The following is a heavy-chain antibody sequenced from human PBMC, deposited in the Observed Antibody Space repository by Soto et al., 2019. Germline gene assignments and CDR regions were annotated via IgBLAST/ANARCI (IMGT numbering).Heavy chain of an antibody. CDR2: IYPGDSDT. CDR1: GYSFTIYW. V-gene: IGHV5-51*01. Sequence: PGESLKISWKGSGYSFTIYWIGWVRQMPGKGLEWMGIIYPGDSDTRYSPSFQGQVTISADKSISTAYLQWSSLKASDTAMYYCARGMRDCSSTSCCFDYWGQGTLVTVSS. D-gene: IGHD2-2*01. J-gene: IGHJ4*02. CDR3: ARGMRDCSSTSCCFDY.